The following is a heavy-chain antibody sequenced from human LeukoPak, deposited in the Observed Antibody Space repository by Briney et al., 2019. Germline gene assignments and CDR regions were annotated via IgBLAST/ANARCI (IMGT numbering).Heavy chain of an antibody. V-gene: IGHV1-18*01. CDR2: ISADNTDT. J-gene: IGHJ4*02. D-gene: IGHD6-19*01. CDR3: AKDETLAVAGTFDY. Sequence: ASVKVSCKTSGYTFNSYGISWLRQAPGQGLEWMGWISADNTDTKSAQNLQGRVTMSTDTSTSTAYMELGNLRSDDTAVYYCAKDETLAVAGTFDYWGQGILVTVSS. CDR1: GYTFNSYG.